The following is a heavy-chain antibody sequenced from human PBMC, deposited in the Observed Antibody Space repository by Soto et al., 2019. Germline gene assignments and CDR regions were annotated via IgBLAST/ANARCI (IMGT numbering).Heavy chain of an antibody. CDR1: GFTFSDYY. CDR3: ARSGDNYNLLDY. CDR2: SSDSGTFT. Sequence: QVHLVESGGGLVKPGGSLRLSCAASGFTFSDYYMSWIRQAPGKGLEWLSYSSDSGTFTRYADSVKGRFPISRDNAKNSLYLQINSLRGEDTAIYYCARSGDNYNLLDYWGQGTPVTVSS. J-gene: IGHJ4*02. D-gene: IGHD1-1*01. V-gene: IGHV3-11*06.